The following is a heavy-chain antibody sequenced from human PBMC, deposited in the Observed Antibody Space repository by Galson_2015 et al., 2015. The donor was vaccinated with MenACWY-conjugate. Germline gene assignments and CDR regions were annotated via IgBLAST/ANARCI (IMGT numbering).Heavy chain of an antibody. V-gene: IGHV3-21*01. CDR1: GFTFSNYN. J-gene: IGHJ5*02. CDR3: AKGTIAARPNWFDP. D-gene: IGHD6-6*01. Sequence: SLRLSCAASGFTFSNYNMNWVRQTPGKGLEWVSCISSSSSYIYYADSVKGRFTISRDNAKNSLYLQMNSLRDEDTAVYYCAKGTIAARPNWFDPWGQGTLVTVSS. CDR2: ISSSSSYI.